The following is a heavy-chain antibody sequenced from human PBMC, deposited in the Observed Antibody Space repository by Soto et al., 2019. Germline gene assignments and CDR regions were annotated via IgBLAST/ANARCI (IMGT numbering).Heavy chain of an antibody. CDR3: AREITGKFTN. J-gene: IGHJ4*02. CDR1: GYTFTSYD. CDR2: MNPNTGNT. Sequence: QVQLVQSGAEVKKPGASVKVSCKASGYTFTSYDINWVRQATGQGLEWMGWMNPNTGNTGYAQKFQGRVTMTRNTSINTAYMELSSLGSEDAAVYDCAREITGKFTNWGQGTLVTVSS. D-gene: IGHD1-20*01. V-gene: IGHV1-8*01.